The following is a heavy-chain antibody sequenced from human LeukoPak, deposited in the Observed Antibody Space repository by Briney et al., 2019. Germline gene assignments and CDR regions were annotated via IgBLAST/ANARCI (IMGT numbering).Heavy chain of an antibody. D-gene: IGHD3-22*01. CDR3: ARWGSVDYYDSSGYPFDY. V-gene: IGHV1-2*02. CDR2: INPNSGGT. CDR1: GYTFTGYY. Sequence: VASVKVSCKASGYTFTGYYMHWVRQASGQGLEWMGWINPNSGGTNYAQKFQGRVTMTRDTSISTAYMELSRLRSDDTAVYYCARWGSVDYYDSSGYPFDYWGQGTLVTVSS. J-gene: IGHJ4*02.